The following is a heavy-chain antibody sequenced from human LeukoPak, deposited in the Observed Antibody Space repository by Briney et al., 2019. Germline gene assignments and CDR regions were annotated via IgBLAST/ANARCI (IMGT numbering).Heavy chain of an antibody. CDR2: IRYDGSNK. D-gene: IGHD6-13*01. CDR3: ARHTGSTWSTGY. Sequence: GGSLRLSCAASGFTFSSYGMHWVRQAPGKGLEWVAFIRYDGSNKYYADSVKGRFTISRDNSNNTLYLQMSSLRAGDTAVYYCARHTGSTWSTGYWGQGTLVTVSS. CDR1: GFTFSSYG. J-gene: IGHJ4*02. V-gene: IGHV3-30*02.